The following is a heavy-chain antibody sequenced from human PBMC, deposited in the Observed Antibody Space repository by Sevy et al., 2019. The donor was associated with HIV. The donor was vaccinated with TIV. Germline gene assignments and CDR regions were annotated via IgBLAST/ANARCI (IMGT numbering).Heavy chain of an antibody. J-gene: IGHJ6*02. CDR1: GFTFISCA. CDR3: AKFLRDYYYYPMDV. CDR2: ISGSGGNT. Sequence: GGSLRLSCAASGFTFISCAMSWVRQAPGKGLEWVSVISGSGGNTHYAESVKGRFTISRDNSKNTLYLQMNSLRAEDTAVYYCAKFLRDYYYYPMDVWGQGTTVTVSS. V-gene: IGHV3-23*01. D-gene: IGHD3-3*01.